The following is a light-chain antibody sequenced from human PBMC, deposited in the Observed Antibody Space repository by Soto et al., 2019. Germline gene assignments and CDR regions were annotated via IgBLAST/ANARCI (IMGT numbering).Light chain of an antibody. Sequence: EIVLTQSPGTLSFSPGERATLSCRASQSVSSKYLAWYQQKPGQAPRVLIYGTSIGASGVPERFSGGGSGTDFTLTITRLEPEDFAVYYCQQYGRSLLTFVPGNKVDIX. V-gene: IGKV3-20*01. CDR2: GTS. J-gene: IGKJ3*01. CDR3: QQYGRSLLT. CDR1: QSVSSKY.